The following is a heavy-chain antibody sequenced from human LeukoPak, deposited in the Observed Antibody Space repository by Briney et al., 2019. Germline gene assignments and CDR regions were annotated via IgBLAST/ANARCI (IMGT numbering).Heavy chain of an antibody. CDR3: SRWGHTHDY. CDR1: GDSLNNYY. J-gene: IGHJ4*02. D-gene: IGHD3-16*01. CDR2: IYYSGST. Sequence: PSETLSLTCTVSGDSLNNYYWSWLRHPPGKGLEWIGYIYYSGSTNYNPSLKGRVTISVDTSKNQFSQKLYSVTAAETAVYYCSRWGHTHDYWGQGTLVTVSS. V-gene: IGHV4-59*01.